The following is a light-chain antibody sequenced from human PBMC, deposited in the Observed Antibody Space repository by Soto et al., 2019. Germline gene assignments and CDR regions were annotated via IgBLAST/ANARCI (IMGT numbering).Light chain of an antibody. Sequence: QSALTQPASVSGSPGQSITISCTGTSSDVGNYNLVSWYQQYPGKAPKLMIFEGSKRPSGISNRFSGSKSGNTASLTISGLQAEDEADYYYCSYAGSPAYVIFGGGTKLTVL. V-gene: IGLV2-23*01. CDR1: SSDVGNYNL. J-gene: IGLJ2*01. CDR3: CSYAGSPAYVI. CDR2: EGS.